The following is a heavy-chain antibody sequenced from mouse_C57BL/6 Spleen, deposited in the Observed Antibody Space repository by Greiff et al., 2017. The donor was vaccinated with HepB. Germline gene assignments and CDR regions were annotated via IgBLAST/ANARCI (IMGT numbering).Heavy chain of an antibody. CDR3: ARYWSYWYFDV. CDR1: GYTFTGYW. V-gene: IGHV1-55*01. Sequence: QVQLKQSGAELMKPGASVKLSCKATGYTFTGYWIEWVKQRPGQGLEWIGDIYPGSGSTNYNEKFKSKATLTVDTSSSTAYMQLSSLTSEDSAVYYCARYWSYWYFDVWGTGTTVTVSS. CDR2: IYPGSGST. J-gene: IGHJ1*03. D-gene: IGHD4-1*01.